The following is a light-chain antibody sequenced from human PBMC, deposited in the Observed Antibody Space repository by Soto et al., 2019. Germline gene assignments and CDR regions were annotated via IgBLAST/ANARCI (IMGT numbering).Light chain of an antibody. CDR3: QQYATSPRM. J-gene: IGKJ1*01. CDR2: GAS. CDR1: QIVSSSY. V-gene: IGKV3-20*01. Sequence: EIVLTQSPVTLSLSPGERATPSSRPSQIVSSSYLAWYQQKPGQAPRLLIYGASTRATGIPARFSGRGSGTDFTLTISRLEPEDFAVYFCQQYATSPRMFGQGTKVDIK.